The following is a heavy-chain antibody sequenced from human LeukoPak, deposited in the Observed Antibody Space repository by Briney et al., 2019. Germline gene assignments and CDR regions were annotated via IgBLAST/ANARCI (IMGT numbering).Heavy chain of an antibody. J-gene: IGHJ4*02. CDR3: ARSVLSPVLQDFDY. CDR2: IWYDGSKK. CDR1: GFTFSSCG. D-gene: IGHD5-24*01. V-gene: IGHV3-33*01. Sequence: GGSLRLSCAASGFTFSSCGMHWVRQAPGKGLEWVAVIWYDGSKKYHADSVKGRFTISRDNSKNTLYLQMNNLRAEDTAVYYCARSVLSPVLQDFDYWGRGTLVTVSS.